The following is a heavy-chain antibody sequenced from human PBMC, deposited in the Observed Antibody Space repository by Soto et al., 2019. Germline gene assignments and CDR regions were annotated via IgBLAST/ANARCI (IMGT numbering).Heavy chain of an antibody. Sequence: QITLKESGPTLVKPTQTLTLTCTFSGFSLSTGGVGVGWIRQPPGKALEWLALIYWDDDKRYTPSLQNRLTXTKTXXXXXXXXXXXXXXXXXXXXXXXXXNXEVVAETTNTFDYWGQGTVVTVSS. CDR1: GFSLSTGGVG. V-gene: IGHV2-5*02. CDR3: XXNXEVVAETTNTFDY. J-gene: IGHJ4*02. D-gene: IGHD2-15*01. CDR2: IYWDDDK.